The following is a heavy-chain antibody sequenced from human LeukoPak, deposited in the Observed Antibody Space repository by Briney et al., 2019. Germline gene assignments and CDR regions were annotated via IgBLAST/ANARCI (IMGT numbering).Heavy chain of an antibody. CDR2: IRYDGSNK. CDR3: ARVHHSSSWGTDDC. V-gene: IGHV3-30*02. J-gene: IGHJ4*02. D-gene: IGHD6-13*01. Sequence: PGGSLRLSCAASGFTFSSYGMHWVRQAPGKGLEWVAFIRYDGSNKYYADSVKGRFTISRDNSKNSLYLHMNSLRAEDTAVYYCARVHHSSSWGTDDCWGQGTLVTVSS. CDR1: GFTFSSYG.